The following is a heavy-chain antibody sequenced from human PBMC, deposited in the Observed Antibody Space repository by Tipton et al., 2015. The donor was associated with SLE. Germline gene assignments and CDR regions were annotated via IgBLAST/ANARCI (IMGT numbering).Heavy chain of an antibody. CDR1: GYSLSSYG. D-gene: IGHD3-10*01. Sequence: QVQLVQSGAEVKKPGASVKVSCKASGYSLSSYGVSWVRQAPGQGLEWMGWISAYNGNTKYAQKFQGRVTMTTDTSTSTAYMELRSLRSDDTAVYYCARDYGSGSYSAWFDPWGQGTLVTVSS. V-gene: IGHV1-18*01. CDR3: ARDYGSGSYSAWFDP. CDR2: ISAYNGNT. J-gene: IGHJ5*02.